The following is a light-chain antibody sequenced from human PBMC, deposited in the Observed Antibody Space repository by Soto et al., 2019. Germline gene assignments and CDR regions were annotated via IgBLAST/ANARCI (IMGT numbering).Light chain of an antibody. CDR1: SSNIGTHT. J-gene: IGLJ2*01. CDR3: AAWDDSLNGQV. V-gene: IGLV1-44*01. CDR2: SNN. Sequence: QSVLTQPPSASGTHGQRVTIYCSGSSSNIGTHTVNWYQHLPGQAPKLLSYSNNQRPSGVPGRSSVAKSATSAYLAISRLQSEDVADDYCAAWDDSLNGQVFGGGTKRTVL.